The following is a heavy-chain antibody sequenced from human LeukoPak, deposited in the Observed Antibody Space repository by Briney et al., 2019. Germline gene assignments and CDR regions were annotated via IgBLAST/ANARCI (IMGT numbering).Heavy chain of an antibody. CDR2: MKYDGSEK. D-gene: IGHD6-13*01. V-gene: IGHV3-7*01. CDR1: GFTFSSYW. Sequence: GGSLRLSCAASGFTFSSYWMSWVRQAPGRGLEWVANMKYDGSEKYYVDSVKGRFTTSRDNAKNSLYLQMNSLRAEDTAVYYCARDIEAAGLFLDYWGQGTLVTVSS. CDR3: ARDIEAAGLFLDY. J-gene: IGHJ4*02.